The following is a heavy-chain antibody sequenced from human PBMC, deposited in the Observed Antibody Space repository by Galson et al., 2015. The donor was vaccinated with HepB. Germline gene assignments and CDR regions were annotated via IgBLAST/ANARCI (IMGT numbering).Heavy chain of an antibody. V-gene: IGHV4-31*03. J-gene: IGHJ5*02. CDR2: IYYSGNT. CDR3: ARYGYCSSSGCSIKRGSYNCFDP. CDR1: GGSISRGGYY. Sequence: SLTCTVSGGSISRGGYYWSWLRQHPGKGLAWIRYIYYSGNTYYNPSLKSRVTISADTSKNQFSLKLSSVTAADTAVYYCARYGYCSSSGCSIKRGSYNCFDPWGQGTLVTVSS. D-gene: IGHD2-2*01.